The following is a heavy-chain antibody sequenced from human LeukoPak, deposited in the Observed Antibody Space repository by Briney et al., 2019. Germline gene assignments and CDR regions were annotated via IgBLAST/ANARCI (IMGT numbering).Heavy chain of an antibody. D-gene: IGHD3-3*01. CDR2: IRSKAYGGTT. CDR1: GFTFGDYA. J-gene: IGHJ4*02. Sequence: GRSLRLSCTASGFTFGDYAMSWFRQAPGKGLEWVGFIRSKAYGGTTEYAASVKGRFTTSRDDSKSIAYLQMNSLKTEDTAVYYCTGPITIFGVDPLYWGQGTLVTVSS. CDR3: TGPITIFGVDPLY. V-gene: IGHV3-49*03.